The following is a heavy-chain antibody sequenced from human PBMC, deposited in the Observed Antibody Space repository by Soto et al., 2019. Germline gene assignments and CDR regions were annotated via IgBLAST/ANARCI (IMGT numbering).Heavy chain of an antibody. CDR2: IYPGDSDT. J-gene: IGHJ6*02. D-gene: IGHD3-9*01. Sequence: GESLKISCKGSGYSFTSYWIGWVRQMPGKGLEWMGIIYPGDSDTRYSPSFQGQVTISADKSISTAYLQWSSLKASDTAMYYCARHLHDILTGPPGGMDVWGQGTTVNV. CDR3: ARHLHDILTGPPGGMDV. CDR1: GYSFTSYW. V-gene: IGHV5-51*01.